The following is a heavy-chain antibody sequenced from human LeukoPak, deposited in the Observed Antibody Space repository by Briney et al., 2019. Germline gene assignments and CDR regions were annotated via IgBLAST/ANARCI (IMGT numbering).Heavy chain of an antibody. CDR3: ARGGFYTTTWFDS. CDR1: GYSISDGYH. CDR2: VHRSGRT. V-gene: IGHV4-38-2*01. Sequence: SQTLSLTCAVSGYSISDGYHWGWIRQPPGKGLEWVASVHRSGRTYYNPSLKSRAIIPADTSDNHFSLRPTSVTAADTAVYYCARGGFYTTTWFDSWGPGFMVTVTS. J-gene: IGHJ5*01. D-gene: IGHD2-2*02.